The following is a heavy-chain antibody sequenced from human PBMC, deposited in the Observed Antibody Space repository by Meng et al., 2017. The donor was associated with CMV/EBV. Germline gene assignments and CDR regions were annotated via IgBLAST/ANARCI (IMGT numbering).Heavy chain of an antibody. J-gene: IGHJ5*02. CDR3: AKRTIAAARNWFDP. D-gene: IGHD5-12*01. CDR1: GFTFSSYA. CDR2: ISGSGGST. V-gene: IGHV3-23*01. Sequence: GESLKISCAASGFTFSSYAMSWVRQAPGKGLEWVSAISGSGGSTYYADPVKGRFTISRDNSKNTLYLQMNSLRTEDTAVYYCAKRTIAAARNWFDPWGQGTLVTVSS.